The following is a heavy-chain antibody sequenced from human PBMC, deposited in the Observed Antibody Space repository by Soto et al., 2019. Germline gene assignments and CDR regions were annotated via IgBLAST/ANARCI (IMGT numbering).Heavy chain of an antibody. Sequence: NPSETLSLTCTVSGGSVSSGSYYWSWIRQPPGKGLEWIGYIYYSGSTNYNPSLKSRVTISVDTSKNQFSLKLSSVTAADTAVYYCARALGHTYYYDSSGYYPFDYWGQGTLVTVSS. CDR1: GGSVSSGSYY. J-gene: IGHJ4*02. V-gene: IGHV4-61*01. CDR3: ARALGHTYYYDSSGYYPFDY. CDR2: IYYSGST. D-gene: IGHD3-22*01.